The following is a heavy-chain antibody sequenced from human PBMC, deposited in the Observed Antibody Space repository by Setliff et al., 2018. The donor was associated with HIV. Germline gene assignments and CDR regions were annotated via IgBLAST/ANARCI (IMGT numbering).Heavy chain of an antibody. J-gene: IGHJ6*03. D-gene: IGHD3-10*02. CDR2: IYYSGST. V-gene: IGHV4-59*01. CDR1: GGSISSYY. CDR3: ARGHMLITYYYYYYMDV. Sequence: PSLTCTVPGGSISSYYWSWIRQPPGKGLEWIGYIYYSGSTNYNPSLKSRVTISVDTSKNQFSLKLSSVTAADTAVYYCARGHMLITYYYYYYMDVWGKGTTVTVSS.